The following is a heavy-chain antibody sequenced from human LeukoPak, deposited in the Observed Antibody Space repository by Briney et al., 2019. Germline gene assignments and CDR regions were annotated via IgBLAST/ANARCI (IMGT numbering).Heavy chain of an antibody. CDR1: GGSISSYY. CDR2: IYTSGST. D-gene: IGHD5-18*01. J-gene: IGHJ4*02. Sequence: SETLSLTCTVSGGSISSYYWSWILQPPGKGLEWIGYIYTSGSTNYNPSLKSRVTISVDTSKNQFSLKLSSVTAADTAVYYCATSHTAMVIDYWGQGTLVTVSS. V-gene: IGHV4-4*09. CDR3: ATSHTAMVIDY.